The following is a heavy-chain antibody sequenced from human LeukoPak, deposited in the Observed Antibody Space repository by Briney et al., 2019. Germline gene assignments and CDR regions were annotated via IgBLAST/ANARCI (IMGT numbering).Heavy chain of an antibody. CDR3: AIGGDSTTSCYRCFDY. CDR1: GYRFTSYW. J-gene: IGHJ4*02. CDR2: IYPDDSDT. D-gene: IGHD2-2*02. Sequence: GESLKISCKGSGYRFTSYWIGWVRQMPGKGLEWMGLIYPDDSDTRYSPSFQGQVTISADKSISTAYLQWSSLKASDTAMYYCAIGGDSTTSCYRCFDYSGQGTLVTVCS. V-gene: IGHV5-51*01.